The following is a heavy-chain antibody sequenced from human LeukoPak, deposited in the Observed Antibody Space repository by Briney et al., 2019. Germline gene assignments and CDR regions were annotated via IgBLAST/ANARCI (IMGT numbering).Heavy chain of an antibody. D-gene: IGHD1-26*01. V-gene: IGHV4-39*07. CDR2: IYYSGST. CDR1: GGSITRSTYY. Sequence: SETLSLTCTVSGGSITRSTYYWGCIRQAPGKGLEWIGSIYYSGSTYYNPSLKSRVTISVDTSKNQFSLTLSSVTAADTAVYYCARYREVGATVDYWGQGTLVTVSS. CDR3: ARYREVGATVDY. J-gene: IGHJ4*02.